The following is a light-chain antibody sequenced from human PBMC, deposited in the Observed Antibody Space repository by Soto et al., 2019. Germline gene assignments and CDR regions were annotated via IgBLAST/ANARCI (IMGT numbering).Light chain of an antibody. CDR3: QQSYSTPFP. CDR2: AAS. V-gene: IGKV1-39*01. Sequence: DIKLTHSPSFLSASLGDRVTITCRASQGISSYLAWYQQKPGKAPKLLIYAASTLQSGVPPRFSGSGSGTDFTLTISSLQPEDFASYYCQQSYSTPFPFGQGTRLEI. J-gene: IGKJ5*01. CDR1: QGISSY.